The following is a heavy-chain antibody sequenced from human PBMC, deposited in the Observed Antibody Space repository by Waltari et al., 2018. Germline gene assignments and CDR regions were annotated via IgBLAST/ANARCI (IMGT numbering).Heavy chain of an antibody. J-gene: IGHJ4*02. Sequence: EVQLVESGGGLVQPGGSLRLSCAASGFTFSAYWMHWVRQAPGKGLMFVSNINREWSITRYAASVKGRFTISRDNAENTLFLQMHSLRADDTAVYYCVMYSSSFLGDCWGRGTLVTVSS. CDR1: GFTFSAYW. CDR2: INREWSIT. V-gene: IGHV3-74*01. CDR3: VMYSSSFLGDC. D-gene: IGHD6-19*01.